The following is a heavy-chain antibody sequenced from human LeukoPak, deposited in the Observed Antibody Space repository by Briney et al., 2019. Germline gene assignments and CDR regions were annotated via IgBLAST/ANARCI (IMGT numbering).Heavy chain of an antibody. CDR2: ISYDGSNK. D-gene: IGHD3-3*01. V-gene: IGHV3-30-3*01. J-gene: IGHJ4*02. CDR3: ARTEGYYTDFDY. CDR1: GFTFSSYA. Sequence: GGSLRLSCAASGFTFSSYAMHWVRQAPGKGLEWVAVISYDGSNKYYADSVKGRFTISRDNSKNTLYLQMNSLRAEDTAVYYCARTEGYYTDFDYWGQGTLATVSS.